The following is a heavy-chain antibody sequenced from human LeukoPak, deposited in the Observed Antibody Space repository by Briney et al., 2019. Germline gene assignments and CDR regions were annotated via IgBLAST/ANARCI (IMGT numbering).Heavy chain of an antibody. J-gene: IGHJ5*02. Sequence: TSETLSLTCAVYGGSFSGYYWSWIRQPPGKGLEWIGEINHSGSTNYNPSLKSRVTISVDTPKNQFSLKLSSVTAADTAVYYCARRVRRMVRGVIITGNWFDPWGQGTLVTVSS. D-gene: IGHD3-10*01. CDR2: INHSGST. V-gene: IGHV4-34*01. CDR3: ARRVRRMVRGVIITGNWFDP. CDR1: GGSFSGYY.